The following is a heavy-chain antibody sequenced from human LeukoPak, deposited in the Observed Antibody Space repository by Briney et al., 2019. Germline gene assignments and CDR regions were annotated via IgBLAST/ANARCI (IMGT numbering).Heavy chain of an antibody. CDR2: IYASGT. J-gene: IGHJ6*02. Sequence: PSETLSLTCTVSAGSLSNYYYNWFRRPAGKGLEWIGRIYASGTNHNPSLKSRVTMSLDTSKNQFSLNLNSVTAADTAVYYSARGRFRDGIDVWGQGTTVTVSS. CDR1: AGSLSNYY. CDR3: ARGRFRDGIDV. V-gene: IGHV4-4*07.